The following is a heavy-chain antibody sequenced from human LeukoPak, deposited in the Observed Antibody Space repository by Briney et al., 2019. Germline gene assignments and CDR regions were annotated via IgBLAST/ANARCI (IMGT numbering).Heavy chain of an antibody. D-gene: IGHD3-22*01. Sequence: GGSLRLSCRGSGFSFSSYAMNWVRQAPGKGLEWVSAISGSGGSTYNADSVKGRFTISRDNFKNTLYLQMNSLRAEDTAIYYCVKGVNYDSSGYYWDCWGQGTLVTVSS. CDR1: GFSFSSYA. CDR3: VKGVNYDSSGYYWDC. J-gene: IGHJ4*02. V-gene: IGHV3-23*01. CDR2: ISGSGGST.